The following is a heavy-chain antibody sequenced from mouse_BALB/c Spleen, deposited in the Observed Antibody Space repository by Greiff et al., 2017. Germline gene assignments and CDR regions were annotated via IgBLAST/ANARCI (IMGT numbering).Heavy chain of an antibody. J-gene: IGHJ2*01. CDR2: IWSGGST. Sequence: VMLVESGPGLVQPSQTLSITCTVSGFSLTSYCVYWVRQSPGKGLEWLGVIWSGGSTDYYAAIITRLSISTDNSKSQVFFKMNSLQANDTAIYYCASTTGVEYDLDYWGQGTTLTVSA. CDR1: GFSLTSYC. D-gene: IGHD1-1*01. CDR3: ASTTGVEYDLDY. V-gene: IGHV2-2*02.